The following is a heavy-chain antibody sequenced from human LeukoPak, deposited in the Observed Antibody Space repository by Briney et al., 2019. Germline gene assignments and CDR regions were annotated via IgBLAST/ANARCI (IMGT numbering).Heavy chain of an antibody. Sequence: GESLRISCKGSGYSFTSYWIGWVRQMPGKGLEWMGIIYPGDSDTRYSPSFQGQVTISADKSISTAYLQWSSLRASDTAMYYCARPLHYGSGSSWWFQHWGQGTLVTVSS. CDR1: GYSFTSYW. D-gene: IGHD3-10*01. J-gene: IGHJ1*01. CDR2: IYPGDSDT. V-gene: IGHV5-51*01. CDR3: ARPLHYGSGSSWWFQH.